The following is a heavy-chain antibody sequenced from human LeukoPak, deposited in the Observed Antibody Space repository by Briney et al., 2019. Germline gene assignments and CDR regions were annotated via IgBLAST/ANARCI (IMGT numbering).Heavy chain of an antibody. D-gene: IGHD3-16*01. V-gene: IGHV3-30*18. Sequence: PGRSLRLSCAASGFTFSSYGMHWVRQAPGKGLEWVAVISYDGSNKYYADSVKGRFTISRDNSKNTLYLQMNSLRAEDTAVYYWAKVVPGWGRAVGGQGTTATSS. CDR3: AKVVPGWGRAV. CDR1: GFTFSSYG. CDR2: ISYDGSNK. J-gene: IGHJ6*02.